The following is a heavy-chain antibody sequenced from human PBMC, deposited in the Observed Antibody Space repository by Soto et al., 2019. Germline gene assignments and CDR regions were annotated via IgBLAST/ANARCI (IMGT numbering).Heavy chain of an antibody. CDR1: GFTFTNYA. D-gene: IGHD6-13*01. Sequence: GGSLRLSCAASGFTFTNYAMSWVRQAPRKGLEWVSGISVSGGSTYYGDSVKGRFTISRDNSQKTLYLQMNSLRAEDTAVYYCAKDPTTSAAALGGYWGQGILVTVSS. CDR2: ISVSGGST. CDR3: AKDPTTSAAALGGY. V-gene: IGHV3-23*01. J-gene: IGHJ4*02.